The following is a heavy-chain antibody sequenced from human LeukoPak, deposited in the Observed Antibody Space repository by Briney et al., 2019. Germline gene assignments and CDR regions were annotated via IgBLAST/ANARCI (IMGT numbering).Heavy chain of an antibody. Sequence: SETLSLTCAVYGGSFSGYYWSWIRQPPGKGLEWIGEINHSGSTNYNPSLKSRVTISVDTSKNQFSLKLSSVTAADTAVYYCARVLGYCSSTSCLGRYYMDVWGKGTTVTISS. CDR1: GGSFSGYY. CDR2: INHSGST. D-gene: IGHD2-2*01. J-gene: IGHJ6*03. CDR3: ARVLGYCSSTSCLGRYYMDV. V-gene: IGHV4-34*01.